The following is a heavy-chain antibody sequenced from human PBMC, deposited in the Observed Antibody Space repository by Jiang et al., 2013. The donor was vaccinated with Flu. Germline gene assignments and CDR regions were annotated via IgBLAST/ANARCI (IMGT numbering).Heavy chain of an antibody. Sequence: GAEVKKPGTSVKVSCKASGFTFTSSAMQWVRQARGQRLEWIGWIVVGSGNTNYAQKFQERVTITRDMSTSTAYMELSSLRSEDTAVYYCAADHNYDILTGYWFNYGMDVWGQGTTVTVSS. CDR1: GFTFTSSA. V-gene: IGHV1-58*02. J-gene: IGHJ6*02. D-gene: IGHD3-9*01. CDR3: AADHNYDILTGYWFNYGMDV. CDR2: IVVGSGNT.